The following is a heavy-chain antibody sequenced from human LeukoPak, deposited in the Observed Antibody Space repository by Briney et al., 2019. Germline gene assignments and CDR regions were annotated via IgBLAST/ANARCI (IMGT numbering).Heavy chain of an antibody. V-gene: IGHV1-8*03. CDR3: ARRGIDSSSYLYYYYYMDV. J-gene: IGHJ6*03. CDR1: GYTFTSYD. Sequence: GASVKVSCEASGYTFTSYDINWVRQATGQGLEWMGWMNPNSGNTGYAQKFQGRVTITRNTSISTAYMELSSLRSEDTAVYYCARRGIDSSSYLYYYYYMDVWGKGTTVTISS. CDR2: MNPNSGNT. D-gene: IGHD6-13*01.